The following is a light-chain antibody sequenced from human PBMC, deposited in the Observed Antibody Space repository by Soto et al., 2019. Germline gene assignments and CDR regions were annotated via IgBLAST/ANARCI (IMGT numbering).Light chain of an antibody. CDR1: LTVTNNY. Sequence: EVVLTHSQDTLSLSPGERATLSCRASLTVTNNYLAWYQKRAGRAPRRVISDASPRASGIPDRFSASGSGTDFTLTISRREPEDFAVYFFQEYASAPLTFGQGTKVDIK. J-gene: IGKJ1*01. CDR3: QEYASAPLT. CDR2: DAS. V-gene: IGKV3-20*01.